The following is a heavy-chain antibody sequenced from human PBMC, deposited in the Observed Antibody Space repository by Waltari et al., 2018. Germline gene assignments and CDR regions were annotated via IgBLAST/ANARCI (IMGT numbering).Heavy chain of an antibody. D-gene: IGHD3-16*01. CDR3: ARGGGGNWFDP. Sequence: QVQLVQSGAEVKKPGASVKVSCKASGYTFTSYYMHWVRQAPGKGLEWMGIINPRGGSTSYAKKCQGRGSMTRDTSTSTVDMGLSSLRSEDTAVYYCARGGGGNWFDPWGQGTLVTVSS. CDR2: INPRGGST. V-gene: IGHV1-46*01. J-gene: IGHJ5*02. CDR1: GYTFTSYY.